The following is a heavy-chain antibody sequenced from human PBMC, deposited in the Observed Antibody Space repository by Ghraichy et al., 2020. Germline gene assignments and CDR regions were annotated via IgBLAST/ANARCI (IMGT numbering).Heavy chain of an antibody. CDR2: ISGSGGST. CDR3: AKEPNLTYYDFWSGYYPRTPFDP. V-gene: IGHV3-23*01. J-gene: IGHJ5*02. D-gene: IGHD3-3*01. Sequence: GWSLRLSCAASGFTFSSYAMSWVRQAPGKGLEWVSAISGSGGSTYYADSVKGRFTISRDNSKNTLYLQMNSLRAEDTAVYYCAKEPNLTYYDFWSGYYPRTPFDPWGQGTLVTVSS. CDR1: GFTFSSYA.